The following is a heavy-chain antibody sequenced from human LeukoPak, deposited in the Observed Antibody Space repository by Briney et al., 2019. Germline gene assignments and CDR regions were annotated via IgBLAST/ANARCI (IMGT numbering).Heavy chain of an antibody. CDR3: ARARNNYDSSGFSALDY. CDR1: GFTFSSYA. D-gene: IGHD3-22*01. V-gene: IGHV3-23*01. Sequence: GGSLSLSCAASGFTFSSYAMTWVRHAPGKGLDWGSAISRSGGDTEYADSVKGRFTISRDNSKNTLYMQMNSLRAEDTAVYYCARARNNYDSSGFSALDYWGQGTLVTVSS. J-gene: IGHJ4*02. CDR2: ISRSGGDT.